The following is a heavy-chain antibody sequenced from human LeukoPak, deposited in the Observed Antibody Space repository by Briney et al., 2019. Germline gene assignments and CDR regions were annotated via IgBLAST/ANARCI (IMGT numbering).Heavy chain of an antibody. CDR3: ARESSSWPYYFDY. CDR2: IYYSGST. CDR1: GGSISSYY. Sequence: KPSETLSLTCTVSGGSISSYYWSWIRQPAGKGLEWIGSIYYSGSTYYNPSLKSRVTISVDTSKNQFSLKLSSVTAADTAVYYCARESSSWPYYFDYWGQGTLVTVSS. V-gene: IGHV4-4*07. D-gene: IGHD6-13*01. J-gene: IGHJ4*02.